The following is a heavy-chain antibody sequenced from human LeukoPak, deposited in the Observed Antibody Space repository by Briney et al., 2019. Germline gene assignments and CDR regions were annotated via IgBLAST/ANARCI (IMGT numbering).Heavy chain of an antibody. CDR1: GFTFSTYG. CDR3: AKADCSTTSCYFDP. V-gene: IGHV3-30*18. Sequence: PGGSLRLSCAASGFTFSTYGMHWVRQAPGKGLEWVAVMSHDGSDKYYADSVKGRFTISRDNSKNTLYLQMNSLRAEDTAVYYCAKADCSTTSCYFDPWGQGTLVTVSS. CDR2: MSHDGSDK. J-gene: IGHJ5*02. D-gene: IGHD2-2*01.